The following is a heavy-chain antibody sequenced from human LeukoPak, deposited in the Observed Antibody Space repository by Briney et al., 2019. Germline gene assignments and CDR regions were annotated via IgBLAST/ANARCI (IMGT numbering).Heavy chain of an antibody. Sequence: ASETLSLTCAVYGGSFSGYYWSWIRQPPGKGLEWIGEINHNGSTNYNPSLKSRVTISVDTSKNQFSLKLSSVTAADTAVYYCARHIRRPHYYDSSGYPRGFDPWGQGTLVTVSS. J-gene: IGHJ5*02. V-gene: IGHV4-34*01. CDR1: GGSFSGYY. CDR2: INHNGST. CDR3: ARHIRRPHYYDSSGYPRGFDP. D-gene: IGHD3-22*01.